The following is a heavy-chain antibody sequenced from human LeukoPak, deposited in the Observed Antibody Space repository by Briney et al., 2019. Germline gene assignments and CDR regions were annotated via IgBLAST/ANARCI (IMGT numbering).Heavy chain of an antibody. V-gene: IGHV3-7*04. J-gene: IGHJ4*02. Sequence: GGSLTLSCAASGFTFSTYWMTWVRQAPGKGPEWVANIKEDGSATYYVDSVKGRFTISRDNEKKSLYLQMNSRRAEDTAVYYCARDSPGYLAYDSWGQGTLVTVSS. D-gene: IGHD1-1*01. CDR2: IKEDGSAT. CDR3: ARDSPGYLAYDS. CDR1: GFTFSTYW.